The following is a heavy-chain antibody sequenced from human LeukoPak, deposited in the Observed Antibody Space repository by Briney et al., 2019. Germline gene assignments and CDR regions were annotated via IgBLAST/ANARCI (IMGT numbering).Heavy chain of an antibody. J-gene: IGHJ3*02. D-gene: IGHD6-13*01. CDR3: ARIRHTSSWYDAFDI. CDR2: IDWDDDK. V-gene: IGHV2-70*11. Sequence: SGPTLVNPTQTLTLTCTVSGFSLSTNRMSVSWIRQPPGQALGRLARIDWDDDKYYSTSLKIRLTISKDTSKNQVVLTMTNMDPVDTATYYCARIRHTSSWYDAFDIWGQGTMVTVSS. CDR1: GFSLSTNRMS.